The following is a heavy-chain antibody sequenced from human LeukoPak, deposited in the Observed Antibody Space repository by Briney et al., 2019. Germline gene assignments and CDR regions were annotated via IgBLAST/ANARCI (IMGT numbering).Heavy chain of an antibody. CDR1: GFSFSSDG. Sequence: GGSLRLSCAASGFSFSSDGMHWVRQAPGKGLEWVAVISYDGSNKYYADSVKGRFTISRDNSKNTLYLQMNSLRAEDTAVYYCAKDLGRDCSSTSCYYYYGMDVWGQGTTVTVSS. CDR3: AKDLGRDCSSTSCYYYYGMDV. CDR2: ISYDGSNK. J-gene: IGHJ6*02. V-gene: IGHV3-30*18. D-gene: IGHD2-2*01.